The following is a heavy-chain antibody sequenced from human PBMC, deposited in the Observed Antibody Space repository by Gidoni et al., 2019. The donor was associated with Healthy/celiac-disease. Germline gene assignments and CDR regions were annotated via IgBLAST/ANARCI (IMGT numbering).Heavy chain of an antibody. CDR3: AIWFGELVQYYYYIDV. D-gene: IGHD3-10*01. V-gene: IGHV1-8*01. CDR1: GYTFTSYD. J-gene: IGHJ6*03. Sequence: QVQLVQSGAEVKKPGASVQVSCKASGYTFTSYDIHWVRQATGQGLEWMGWMNPNSGNTGYAQKFQGRVTMTRNTSISTAYMELSSLRSEDTAVYYCAIWFGELVQYYYYIDVWGKGTTVTVSS. CDR2: MNPNSGNT.